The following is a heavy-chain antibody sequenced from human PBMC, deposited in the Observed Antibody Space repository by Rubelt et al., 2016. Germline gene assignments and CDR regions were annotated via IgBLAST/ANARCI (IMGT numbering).Heavy chain of an antibody. CDR3: AKDRNTMIVVVITNAFDV. D-gene: IGHD3-22*01. Sequence: SSYGMYWVRQAPGKGLEWVSTISGTGGSTYYADSVKGRFTISRDNSKNTLYLQMNSLRADDTAVYYCAKDRNTMIVVVITNAFDVWGQGTMVTVSP. V-gene: IGHV3-23*01. J-gene: IGHJ3*01. CDR1: SSYG. CDR2: ISGTGGST.